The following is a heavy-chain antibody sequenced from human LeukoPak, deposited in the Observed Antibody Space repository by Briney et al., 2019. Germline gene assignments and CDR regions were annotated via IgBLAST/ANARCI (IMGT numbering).Heavy chain of an antibody. V-gene: IGHV4-34*01. D-gene: IGHD1-1*01. J-gene: IGHJ5*02. CDR1: AGSFSGYY. CDR2: INHSGST. CDR3: ARLTKLPRTIRTPKFDP. Sequence: PSETLSLTCAVYAGSFSGYYWSWIRQPPGKGLEWIGEINHSGSTNYNPSLKSRVTISVDTSKNQFSLKLSSVTAADTAVYYCARLTKLPRTIRTPKFDPWGQGTLVTVSS.